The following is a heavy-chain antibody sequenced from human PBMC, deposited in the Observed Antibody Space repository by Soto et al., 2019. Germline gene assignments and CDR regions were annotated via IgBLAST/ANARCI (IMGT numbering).Heavy chain of an antibody. D-gene: IGHD4-4*01. V-gene: IGHV3-48*02. Sequence: EVQLVESGGGLVQPGGSLRLSCAASGFTFSSYSMNWVRQAPGKWLEWVSYISSSSSSIYYADSVKGRFTISRDNAKNSLYLQMNSLRDEDTAVYYCARARTTVTPQGYWGQGTLVTVSS. CDR3: ARARTTVTPQGY. CDR1: GFTFSSYS. J-gene: IGHJ4*02. CDR2: ISSSSSSI.